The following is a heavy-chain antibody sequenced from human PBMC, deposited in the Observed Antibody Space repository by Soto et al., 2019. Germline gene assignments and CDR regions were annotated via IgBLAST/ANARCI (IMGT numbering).Heavy chain of an antibody. Sequence: PGGSLRLSCAASGFTFSSYAMSWVRQAPGKGLEWVSAISGSGGSTYYADSVKGRFTISRDNSKNTLYLQMNSLRAEDTAVYYCAKGGVNGWYLLEFDYWGQGXLVTVSS. CDR3: AKGGVNGWYLLEFDY. CDR1: GFTFSSYA. CDR2: ISGSGGST. V-gene: IGHV3-23*01. J-gene: IGHJ4*02. D-gene: IGHD6-19*01.